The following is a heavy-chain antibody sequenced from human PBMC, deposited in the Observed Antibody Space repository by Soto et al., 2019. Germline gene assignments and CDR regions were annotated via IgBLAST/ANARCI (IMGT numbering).Heavy chain of an antibody. J-gene: IGHJ4*01. CDR2: INAGNGNT. CDR1: GYTFTSYA. Sequence: ASVKVSCKASGYTFTSYAMHWVRQAPGQRLEWMGWINAGNGNTKYSQKFQGRVTITRDTSASTAYMELSSLRSEDTAVYYCARGTYDSSSRGKYYFDYWGHGTLVTVSS. V-gene: IGHV1-3*01. D-gene: IGHD6-6*01. CDR3: ARGTYDSSSRGKYYFDY.